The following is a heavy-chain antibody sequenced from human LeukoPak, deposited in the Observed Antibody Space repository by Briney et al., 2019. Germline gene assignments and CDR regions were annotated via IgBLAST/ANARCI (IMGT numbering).Heavy chain of an antibody. D-gene: IGHD3-22*01. CDR3: ARDRYDSSGYYQGGWFDP. CDR2: IYSGGST. CDR1: GFTVSSNY. J-gene: IGHJ5*02. V-gene: IGHV3-66*01. Sequence: PGGSLRLSCAASGFTVSSNYMSWVRQAPGKELEWVSVIYSGGSTYYADSVKGRFTISRDNSKNTLYLQMNSLRAEDTAVYYCARDRYDSSGYYQGGWFDPWGQGTLVTVSS.